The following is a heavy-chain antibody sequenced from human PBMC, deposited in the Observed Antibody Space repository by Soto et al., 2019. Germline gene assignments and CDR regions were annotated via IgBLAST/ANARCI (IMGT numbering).Heavy chain of an antibody. V-gene: IGHV3-21*01. CDR2: ISSSSSYI. D-gene: IGHD3-3*01. CDR1: GFTFSSYG. Sequence: GGSLRLSCAAPGFTFSSYGMHWVRQAPGKGLEWVSAISSSSSYIYYADSVKGRFTISRDNAKNSLYLQMNNLRAEDTAVYYCARPRSDFWSGYYHFQHWGQGTLVTVSS. CDR3: ARPRSDFWSGYYHFQH. J-gene: IGHJ1*01.